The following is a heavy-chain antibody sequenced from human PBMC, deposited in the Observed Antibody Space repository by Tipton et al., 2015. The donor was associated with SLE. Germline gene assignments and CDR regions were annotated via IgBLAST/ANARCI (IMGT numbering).Heavy chain of an antibody. Sequence: SLRLSCAASGFTFSSHWMHWVRPGPGKGLVWVSRINTDGSDTVYADSVNGRFTVSRDNAKNTMYLHMNSLRAEDTAVYYCTRDSPLRDHALNAFDIWGQGTVVTVSS. CDR3: TRDSPLRDHALNAFDI. D-gene: IGHD3-16*01. J-gene: IGHJ3*02. CDR2: INTDGSDT. CDR1: GFTFSSHW. V-gene: IGHV3-74*01.